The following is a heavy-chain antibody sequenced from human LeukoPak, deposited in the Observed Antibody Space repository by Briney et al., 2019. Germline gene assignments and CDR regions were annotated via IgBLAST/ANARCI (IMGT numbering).Heavy chain of an antibody. CDR3: VRDVLHSYFDL. J-gene: IGHJ5*02. CDR1: GFTFRSHS. CDR2: ITGAGSI. D-gene: IGHD2-8*01. V-gene: IGHV3-21*01. Sequence: PGGSLRLSCAASGFTFRSHSLDWVRQAPGKGQEWVSSITGAGSIQYADSVQGRFTLSRDNTPDSIFLRRNSLRPADTAVSFCVRDVLHSYFDLWGQGILVPVS.